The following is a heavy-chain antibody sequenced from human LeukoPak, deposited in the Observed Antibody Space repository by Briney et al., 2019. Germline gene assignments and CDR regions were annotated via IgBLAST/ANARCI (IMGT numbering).Heavy chain of an antibody. D-gene: IGHD6-19*01. J-gene: IGHJ4*02. Sequence: AWVKVSCKASGGTFSSYAISWVRQAPGQGLEWMGGIIPIFGTANYAQKFQGRVTITADKSTSTAYMELSSLRSEDTAVYYCARDLGVPAAPGYSSGWPHGWGQGTLVTVSS. CDR3: ARDLGVPAAPGYSSGWPHG. CDR1: GGTFSSYA. CDR2: IIPIFGTA. V-gene: IGHV1-69*06.